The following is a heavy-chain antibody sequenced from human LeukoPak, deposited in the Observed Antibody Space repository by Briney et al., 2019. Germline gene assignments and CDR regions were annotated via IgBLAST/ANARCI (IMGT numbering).Heavy chain of an antibody. CDR1: GFTFSSYA. J-gene: IGHJ4*02. CDR2: ISGSGGST. CDR3: AKGETMIVVVMYY. V-gene: IGHV3-23*01. Sequence: PGGSLRLSCAAFGFTFSSYAMSWVRQAPGKGLEWVSAISGSGGSTYYADSVKGRFTISRDNSKNTLYLQMNSLRAEDTAVYHCAKGETMIVVVMYYWGQGTLVTVSS. D-gene: IGHD3-22*01.